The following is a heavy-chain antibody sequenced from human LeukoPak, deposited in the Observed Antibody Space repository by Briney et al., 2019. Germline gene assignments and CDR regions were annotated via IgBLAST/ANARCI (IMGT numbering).Heavy chain of an antibody. Sequence: GGSLRLSCAASGFTISNYDMHWVRQAPGKGLEYVSSISSNGDSTYYADSVKGRFTISRDNSKNTLFLQMSSLRAEDTAVYYCVKDRYVDYWGQGTLVTVSS. D-gene: IGHD3-16*01. V-gene: IGHV3-64D*09. CDR2: ISSNGDST. J-gene: IGHJ4*02. CDR1: GFTISNYD. CDR3: VKDRYVDY.